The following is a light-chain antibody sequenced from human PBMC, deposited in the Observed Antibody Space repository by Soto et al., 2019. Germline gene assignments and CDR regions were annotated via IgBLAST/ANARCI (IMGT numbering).Light chain of an antibody. CDR2: WAS. CDR1: RSVFFSSNNKDY. CDR3: QQYYSIPYT. V-gene: IGKV4-1*01. J-gene: IGKJ2*01. Sequence: DIVMTQSPDSLAVSLGERATINCKSSRSVFFSSNNKDYLAWYQQKPGQPPRLLIYWASTRESGVPDRFSGSGSGTDFTLTISSLQAEDVAVYYCQQYYSIPYTFGQGTKLEIK.